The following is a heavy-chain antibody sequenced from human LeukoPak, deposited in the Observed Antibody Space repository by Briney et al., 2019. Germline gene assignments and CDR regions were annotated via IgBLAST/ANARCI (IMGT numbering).Heavy chain of an antibody. CDR3: ARQVGIQLWAYWYFDL. Sequence: SETLSLTCTVSGGSISSYYWSWIRQPPGKGLEWIGYIYYSGSTNYNPSLKSRVTISVDTSKNQFSPKLSSVTAADTAVYYCARQVGIQLWAYWYFDLWGRGTLVTVSS. J-gene: IGHJ2*01. V-gene: IGHV4-59*08. D-gene: IGHD5-18*01. CDR1: GGSISSYY. CDR2: IYYSGST.